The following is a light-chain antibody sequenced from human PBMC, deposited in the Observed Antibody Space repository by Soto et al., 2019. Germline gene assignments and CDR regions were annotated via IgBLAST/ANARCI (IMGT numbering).Light chain of an antibody. CDR2: DVS. CDR1: SSDVGAYNY. J-gene: IGLJ2*01. Sequence: QSVLTQPASVSGSPGQSITISCTGTSSDVGAYNYVSWYQQHPGKAPKLMIYDVSNRPSGVSNRFSGSKSGNTASLTTSGLQAEDEADYYCTSFTSASTQVFGGGTKLTVL. V-gene: IGLV2-14*01. CDR3: TSFTSASTQV.